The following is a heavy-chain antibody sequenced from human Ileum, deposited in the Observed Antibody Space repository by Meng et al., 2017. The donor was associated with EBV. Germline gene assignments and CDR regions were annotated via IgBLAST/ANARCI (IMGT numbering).Heavy chain of an antibody. J-gene: IGHJ4*02. D-gene: IGHD2-15*01. V-gene: IGHV4-61*01. Sequence: QPQGSGPGQVKPWATPSPTCTVSGGCVGTASYRWTWIRQPPGKGLEWIGNIYYLGNTNYNPSLKSRLTISVDTSKNQFYLRLSPVTAADTAMYYCARDPNPGYCSGGGCFDLGQGTLVTVSS. CDR3: ARDPNPGYCSGGGCFD. CDR2: IYYLGNT. CDR1: GGCVGTASYR.